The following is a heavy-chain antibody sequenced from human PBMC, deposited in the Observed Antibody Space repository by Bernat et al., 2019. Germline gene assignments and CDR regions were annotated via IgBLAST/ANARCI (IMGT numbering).Heavy chain of an antibody. J-gene: IGHJ6*02. D-gene: IGHD3-22*01. V-gene: IGHV3-53*01. CDR3: AGSGYSQYYYGLDV. Sequence: EVQLVESGGGLIQPGGSLRLSCAASGFTVSSNYMGWVRQAPGKGLEWVSVIYSGGSTYYADSVKGRFTISRDNSKNTLYLQMNSLRAEDTAVYYCAGSGYSQYYYGLDVWGQGTTVTVSS. CDR1: GFTVSSNY. CDR2: IYSGGST.